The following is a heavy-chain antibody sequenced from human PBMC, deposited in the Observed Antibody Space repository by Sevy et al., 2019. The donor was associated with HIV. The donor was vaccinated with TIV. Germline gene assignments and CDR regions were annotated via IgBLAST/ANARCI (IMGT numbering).Heavy chain of an antibody. J-gene: IGHJ6*02. Sequence: ASVKVSCKASGGTFSSYAISWVRQAPGQGLEWMGGIIPIFGTANYAQKFQGRVTITADKSTSTAYMELSSLRSEDTAVHYCARHSRDIVVVVAANYYYYGMDVWGQGTTVTVSS. CDR3: ARHSRDIVVVVAANYYYYGMDV. V-gene: IGHV1-69*06. CDR1: GGTFSSYA. D-gene: IGHD2-15*01. CDR2: IIPIFGTA.